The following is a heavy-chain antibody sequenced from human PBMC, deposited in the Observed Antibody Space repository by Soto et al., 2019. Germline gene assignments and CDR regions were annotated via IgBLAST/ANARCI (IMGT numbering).Heavy chain of an antibody. V-gene: IGHV3-30*18. CDR3: AKEGIELWSAFDY. D-gene: IGHD5-18*01. J-gene: IGHJ4*02. Sequence: QVQLVESGGGVVQPGRSLRLSCAASGFTFNNYGIHWVRQATGKGLEWVAVISNDGDDKYYADSVKGRFTISRDNSRNTLYLQMNSLRPEDTAMYYCAKEGIELWSAFDYWGQGTLVTVSS. CDR2: ISNDGDDK. CDR1: GFTFNNYG.